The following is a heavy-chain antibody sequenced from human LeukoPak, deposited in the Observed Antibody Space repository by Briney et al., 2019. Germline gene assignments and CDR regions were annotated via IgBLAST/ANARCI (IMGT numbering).Heavy chain of an antibody. Sequence: PGGSLRLSCAASGFTFSSYAMSWVRQAPGKGLEWVSAISGSGGSTYYADSVKGRFTISRDNSKNTLYLQMNSLRAEDTAVYYCAKDYLRGYYDILTGLFYFDYWGQGTLVTVSP. CDR3: AKDYLRGYYDILTGLFYFDY. CDR2: ISGSGGST. CDR1: GFTFSSYA. J-gene: IGHJ4*02. V-gene: IGHV3-23*01. D-gene: IGHD3-9*01.